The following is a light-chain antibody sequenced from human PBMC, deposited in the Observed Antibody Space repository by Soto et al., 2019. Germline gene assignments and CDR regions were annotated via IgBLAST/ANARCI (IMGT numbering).Light chain of an antibody. CDR2: GAS. J-gene: IGKJ1*01. V-gene: IGKV3-20*01. CDR3: QHYGSSLWT. CDR1: QSVSSNS. Sequence: IVLTQSPGTLSLSPGDRATLSCRASQSVSSNSLAWYQQKPGRAPRLLIYGASSRATGIPDRFRGSGSGTNFTLIINRLEPEDFAVYYCQHYGSSLWTFGQGTKVEIK.